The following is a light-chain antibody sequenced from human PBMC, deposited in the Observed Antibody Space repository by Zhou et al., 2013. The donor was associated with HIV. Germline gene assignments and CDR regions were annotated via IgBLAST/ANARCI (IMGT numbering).Light chain of an antibody. CDR2: DAS. Sequence: EIVMTQSPATLSVSPGERATLSCRASQSVSSNLAWYQQKPGQAPRLLIYDASTRVTGIPARFSGSGSGTEFTLTISSLQSEDSAVYHCQQYGSSPWTFGQGTKVEIK. V-gene: IGKV3-15*01. CDR3: QQYGSSPWT. CDR1: QSVSSN. J-gene: IGKJ1*01.